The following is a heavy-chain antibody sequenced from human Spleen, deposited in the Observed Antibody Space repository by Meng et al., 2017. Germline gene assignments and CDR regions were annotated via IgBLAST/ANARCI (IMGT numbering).Heavy chain of an antibody. Sequence: SETLSLTCTVSGYSISSGYYWGWSRQPPGKGLDWIGSIYHSGITYYNPSLKSRITISVDTSKNQFSLKLSSVTAADTAVYYCARSYYYGSAPTDAFDIWGQGTMVTVSS. CDR1: GYSISSGYY. J-gene: IGHJ3*02. D-gene: IGHD3-10*01. CDR2: IYHSGIT. V-gene: IGHV4-38-2*02. CDR3: ARSYYYGSAPTDAFDI.